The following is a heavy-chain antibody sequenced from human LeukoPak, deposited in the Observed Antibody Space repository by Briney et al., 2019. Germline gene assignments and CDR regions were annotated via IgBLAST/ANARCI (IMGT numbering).Heavy chain of an antibody. D-gene: IGHD6-13*01. CDR1: GGSISSSNYY. Sequence: PSETLSLTCTVSGGSISSSNYYWGWIRQPPGKGLDWIANIYYSGSTYFNPSLKSRVTISVDTSKNQFSLKLNSVTAADTAVYYCARHVRKRGIAAAGSPGWFDPWGQGTLVTVSS. V-gene: IGHV4-39*01. CDR3: ARHVRKRGIAAAGSPGWFDP. J-gene: IGHJ5*02. CDR2: IYYSGST.